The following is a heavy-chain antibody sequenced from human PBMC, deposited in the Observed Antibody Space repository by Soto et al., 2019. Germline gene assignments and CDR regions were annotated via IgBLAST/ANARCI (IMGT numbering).Heavy chain of an antibody. D-gene: IGHD3-10*01. CDR2: ISSSSSYI. CDR3: ARDLGYYGSGSYYGY. CDR1: GFTFSSYS. V-gene: IGHV3-21*01. Sequence: GGSLRLACAASGFTFSSYSVSWVRKDPGKGLEWVSSISSSSSYIYYADSVKGRFTISRDNAKNSLYLQMNSLRAEDTAVYYCARDLGYYGSGSYYGYWGQGTLVTVSS. J-gene: IGHJ4*02.